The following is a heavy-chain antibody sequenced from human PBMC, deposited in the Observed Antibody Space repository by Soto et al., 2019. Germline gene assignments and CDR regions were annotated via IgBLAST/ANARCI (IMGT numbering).Heavy chain of an antibody. CDR3: TKGTAMAYPWFDP. V-gene: IGHV3-30*18. Sequence: QVELVESGGGVVQPGRSLRLSCEASGFTCSGYGMHWVRQAPGKGLEWVAAISHDGSDRYYADSVKGRFTISRDNSKNTLYLQMNSLRSDDTAIYYCTKGTAMAYPWFDPWGQGTLVTVSS. CDR1: GFTCSGYG. J-gene: IGHJ5*02. CDR2: ISHDGSDR. D-gene: IGHD5-18*01.